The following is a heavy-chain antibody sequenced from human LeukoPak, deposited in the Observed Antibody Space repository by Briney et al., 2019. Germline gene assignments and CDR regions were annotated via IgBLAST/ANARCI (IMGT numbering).Heavy chain of an antibody. CDR2: IIPILGIA. V-gene: IGHV1-69*04. CDR1: GGTFSSYA. Sequence: GASVKVSCKASGGTFSSYAISWVRQAPGQGLEWMGRIIPILGIANYAQKFQGRVTITADKSTSTAYMELSSLRSEDTAVYYCARAVRVNYYDSSGYQEYNWFDPWGQGTLVTVSS. CDR3: ARAVRVNYYDSSGYQEYNWFDP. D-gene: IGHD3-22*01. J-gene: IGHJ5*02.